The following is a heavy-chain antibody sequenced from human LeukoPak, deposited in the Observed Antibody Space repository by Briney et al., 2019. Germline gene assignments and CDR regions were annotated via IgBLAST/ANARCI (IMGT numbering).Heavy chain of an antibody. CDR1: GFTFTSSA. J-gene: IGHJ3*02. D-gene: IGHD3-3*01. CDR3: ARDLYDFWSGSKKDDAFDI. Sequence: SVKVSCKASGFTFTSSAMQWVRQARGQRLEWIGWIVVGSGNTNYAQKFQERVTITRDMSTSTAYMELSSLRSEDTAVYYCARDLYDFWSGSKKDDAFDIWGQGTMVTVSS. V-gene: IGHV1-58*02. CDR2: IVVGSGNT.